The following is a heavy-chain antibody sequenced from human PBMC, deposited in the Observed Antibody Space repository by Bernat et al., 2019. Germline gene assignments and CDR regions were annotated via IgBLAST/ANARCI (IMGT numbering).Heavy chain of an antibody. D-gene: IGHD3-10*01. Sequence: QVQLVESGGGVVQPGRSLRLSCAASGFTFSSYGMHWVRQAPGKGLEWVAVISYDGSNKYYADSVKGRFTISRDNSKNTLYLQMNSLRAEDTAVYYCARELMGYGTGSYCDEYWGQGTLVTVSS. V-gene: IGHV3-30*03. J-gene: IGHJ4*02. CDR3: ARELMGYGTGSYCDEY. CDR1: GFTFSSYG. CDR2: ISYDGSNK.